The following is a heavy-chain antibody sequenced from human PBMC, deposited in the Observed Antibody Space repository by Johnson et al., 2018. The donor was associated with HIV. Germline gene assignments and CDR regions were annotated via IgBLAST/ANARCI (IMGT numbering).Heavy chain of an antibody. Sequence: QVQLVESGGGVVQPGRSLRLSCAASGLSFSSYAMHWVRQAPGKGLEWVAVIWFDGREQYYIDSVQGRSTISRDNAKNSLYLQMNSLIAEDTAVYYCSRHSQRGYSGYDAFDIWGQGTMVTVSS. D-gene: IGHD5-12*01. CDR2: IWFDGREQ. CDR1: GLSFSSYA. CDR3: SRHSQRGYSGYDAFDI. V-gene: IGHV3-33*01. J-gene: IGHJ3*02.